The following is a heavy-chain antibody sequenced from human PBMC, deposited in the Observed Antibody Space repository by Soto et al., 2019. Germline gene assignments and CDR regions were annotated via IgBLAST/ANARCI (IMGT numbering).Heavy chain of an antibody. Sequence: SENLSLTCNVTGGSISSYYWSRIRQPPGKGLEWIGQINHSGSTNYNPSLKSRVTISVYTSKNQVSLKLSAVTAADTAVYYCAREREYKSGSYFHTGYFDYWGQGTLVTVSS. D-gene: IGHD1-26*01. CDR3: AREREYKSGSYFHTGYFDY. V-gene: IGHV4-34*01. CDR2: INHSGST. CDR1: GGSISSYY. J-gene: IGHJ4*02.